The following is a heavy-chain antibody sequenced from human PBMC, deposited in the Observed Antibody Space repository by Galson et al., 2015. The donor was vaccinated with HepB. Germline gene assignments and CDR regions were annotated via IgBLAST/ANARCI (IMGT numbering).Heavy chain of an antibody. CDR2: ISSSSSYI. D-gene: IGHD3-22*01. J-gene: IGHJ4*02. V-gene: IGHV3-21*01. CDR1: GFTFSSYS. CDR3: ASGSSGLYFDY. Sequence: SLRLSCAASGFTFSSYSMNWVRQAPGKGLEWVSSISSSSSYIYYADSVKGRFTISRDSAKNSLYLQMNSLRAEDTAVYYCASGSSGLYFDYWGQGTLVTVSS.